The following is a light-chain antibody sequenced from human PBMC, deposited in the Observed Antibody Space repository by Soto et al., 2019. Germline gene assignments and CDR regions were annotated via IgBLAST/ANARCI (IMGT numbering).Light chain of an antibody. CDR3: CSYAGNKNPVV. J-gene: IGLJ2*01. V-gene: IGLV2-23*02. CDR2: EVT. CDR1: SSDVGSYNL. Sequence: QSALTQPASASGSPGQSITMSCTGSSSDVGSYNLVSWYQQYPGKAPKFIIYEVTKRPSGVSHRFSGSESGNTASLTISGLQAEDEDDYYRCSYAGNKNPVVFGGGTKLTVL.